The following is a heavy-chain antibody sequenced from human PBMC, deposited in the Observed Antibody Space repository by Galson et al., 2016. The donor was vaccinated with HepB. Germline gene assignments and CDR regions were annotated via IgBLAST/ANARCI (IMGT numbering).Heavy chain of an antibody. CDR2: IDWDDDK. CDR1: GFSLSTGAMC. J-gene: IGHJ4*02. V-gene: IGHV2-70*11. D-gene: IGHD3-22*01. Sequence: PALVKPTQTLTLTCTFSGFSLSTGAMCVSWIRQPPGKALEWLARIDWDDDKYYSTSLKTRLTISKDTSKNQVVLRMTNMDPVDTATYFRPRTKRYSSGYYYSDYWGQGTLVSVSS. CDR3: PRTKRYSSGYYYSDY.